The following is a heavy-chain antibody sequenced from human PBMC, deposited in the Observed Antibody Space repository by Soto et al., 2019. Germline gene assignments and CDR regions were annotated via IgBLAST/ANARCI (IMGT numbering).Heavy chain of an antibody. D-gene: IGHD3-22*01. CDR2: IYPSNTET. J-gene: IGHJ4*02. V-gene: IGHV5-51*01. Sequence: LKISCKASGYTFTSYWIGWVRQMPGKGLQWMGIIYPSNTETRFSPSFQGQVTLSADKSIFTAYLQWSSLKASDTAMYYCASQGYHYDTYSFGYWGQGTLVTVSS. CDR1: GYTFTSYW. CDR3: ASQGYHYDTYSFGY.